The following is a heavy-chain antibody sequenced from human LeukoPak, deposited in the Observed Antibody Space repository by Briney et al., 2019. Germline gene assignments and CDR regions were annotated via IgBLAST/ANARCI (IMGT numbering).Heavy chain of an antibody. Sequence: SETLSLTCAVYGGSFSGYYWNWVRQPPGKGLEWIGEIYHGGSINYNPSLMSRVTMSIDTSKNQFSLKLSSVTAADTAVYYCARAYGPEISWGQGTLVTVSS. D-gene: IGHD3-10*01. J-gene: IGHJ5*02. CDR3: ARAYGPEIS. CDR1: GGSFSGYY. V-gene: IGHV4-34*01. CDR2: IYHGGSI.